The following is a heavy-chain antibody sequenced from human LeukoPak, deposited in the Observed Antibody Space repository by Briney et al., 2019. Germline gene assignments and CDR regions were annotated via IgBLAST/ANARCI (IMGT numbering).Heavy chain of an antibody. D-gene: IGHD2-15*01. CDR3: AKAPVTTCSGAYCYPFDY. V-gene: IGHV3-23*01. CDR2: ISVSGNT. CDR1: GFTLSSYA. Sequence: PGGSLRLSCAASGFTLSSYAMSWVRQGPGKGLEWVSAISVSGNTYHADSVGGRFTISRDSSKNTLYLQMNSLRAGDAAVYYCAKAPVTTCSGAYCYPFDYWSQGTLVTVSS. J-gene: IGHJ4*02.